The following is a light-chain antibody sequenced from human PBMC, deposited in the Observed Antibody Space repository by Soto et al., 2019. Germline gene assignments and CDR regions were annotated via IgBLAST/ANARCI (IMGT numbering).Light chain of an antibody. CDR3: QQLDSYPLT. V-gene: IGKV1-9*01. Sequence: DIQLTQSPSFLTASVGDRVTLTCRASQDISTYLAWYQQKPGKAPNLLIYVASTLQDGVPSRFSGTGSGTEFTLTITNLQPADFATYYCQQLDSYPLTFGGGTKV. CDR2: VAS. CDR1: QDISTY. J-gene: IGKJ4*01.